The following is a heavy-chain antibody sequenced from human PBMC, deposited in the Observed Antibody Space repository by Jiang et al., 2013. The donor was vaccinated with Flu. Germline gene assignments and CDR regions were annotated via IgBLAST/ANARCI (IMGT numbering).Heavy chain of an antibody. CDR2: TYYRSKWYN. CDR3: ARDQGDGGSWQSLGWFDP. CDR1: GDSVSSNSAA. V-gene: IGHV6-1*01. D-gene: IGHD2-15*01. J-gene: IGHJ5*02. Sequence: SQTLSLTCAISGDSVSSNSAAWNWIRQSPSRGLEWLGRTYYRSKWYNDYAVSVKSRITINPDTSKNQFSLQLNSVTPEDTAVYYCARDQGDGGSWQSLGWFDPGAREPWSPSPQ.